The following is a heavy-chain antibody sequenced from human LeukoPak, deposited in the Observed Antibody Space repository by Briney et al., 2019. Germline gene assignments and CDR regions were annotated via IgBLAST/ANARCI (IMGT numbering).Heavy chain of an antibody. CDR3: AKALEIDSSGYYTDY. CDR2: ISGDGGST. J-gene: IGHJ4*02. CDR1: GFTFDDYA. Sequence: PGGSLRLSCAASGFTFDDYAMHWVRQAPGQGLEWVSLISGDGGSTYYADSVKGRFTISRDNSKNSLYLQMNSLRTEDTALYYCAKALEIDSSGYYTDYWGQGTLVTVSS. D-gene: IGHD3-22*01. V-gene: IGHV3-43*02.